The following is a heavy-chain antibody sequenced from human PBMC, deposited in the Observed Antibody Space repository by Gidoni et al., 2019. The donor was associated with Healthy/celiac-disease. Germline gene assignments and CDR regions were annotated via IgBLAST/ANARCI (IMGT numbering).Heavy chain of an antibody. CDR3: ARDDYGDYDYYYGMDV. Sequence: QVQLVESGGGLVKPGGSLRLSCAASGFPFSDYYMSWIRQAPGKGLEWVSYISSSSSYTNYADSVKGRFTISRDNAKNSLYLQMNSLRAEDTAVYYCARDDYGDYDYYYGMDVWGQGTTVTVSS. D-gene: IGHD4-17*01. J-gene: IGHJ6*02. CDR2: ISSSSSYT. CDR1: GFPFSDYY. V-gene: IGHV3-11*06.